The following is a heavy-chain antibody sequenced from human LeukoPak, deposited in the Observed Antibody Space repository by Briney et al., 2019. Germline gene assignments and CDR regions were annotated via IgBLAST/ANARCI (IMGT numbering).Heavy chain of an antibody. CDR1: EFSVGSNY. D-gene: IGHD5-24*01. CDR2: IYSGGST. V-gene: IGHV3-66*01. J-gene: IGHJ4*02. Sequence: PGGSLRLSCAASEFSVGSNYMTWVRQAPGKGLEWVSLIYSGGSTYYADSVKGRFTISRDNSKNTLYLQMNSLRAEDTAVYYCAKVEMATIFYWGQGTLVTVSS. CDR3: AKVEMATIFY.